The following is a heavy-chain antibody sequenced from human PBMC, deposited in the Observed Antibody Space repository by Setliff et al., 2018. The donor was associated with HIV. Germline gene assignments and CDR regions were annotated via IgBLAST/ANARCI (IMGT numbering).Heavy chain of an antibody. D-gene: IGHD3-22*01. V-gene: IGHV1-8*01. CDR2: MNPRSGNT. Sequence: ASVKVSCKASGYTFTSYDISWVRQATGQGLEWMGWMNPRSGNTGYGQKFQGRVTMTRDTATTTAYMELSSLRSEDTAVYYCARERLGRSGFEYLQHWGQGTLVTVSS. J-gene: IGHJ1*01. CDR1: GYTFTSYD. CDR3: ARERLGRSGFEYLQH.